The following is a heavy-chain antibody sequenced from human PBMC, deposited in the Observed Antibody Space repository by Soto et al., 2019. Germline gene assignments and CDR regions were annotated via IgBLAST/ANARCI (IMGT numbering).Heavy chain of an antibody. CDR3: ARSGGTYSSSRYGEDWFEP. J-gene: IGHJ5*02. D-gene: IGHD6-13*01. Sequence: SETLSLTCTVSGGSISSYYWSWIRQPPGKGLEWIGYIYYSGSTNYNPSLKSRVTISVDTSKNQFSLTLSSVTAAATAVYYCARSGGTYSSSRYGEDWFEPWGQGNLATVS. CDR2: IYYSGST. CDR1: GGSISSYY. V-gene: IGHV4-59*01.